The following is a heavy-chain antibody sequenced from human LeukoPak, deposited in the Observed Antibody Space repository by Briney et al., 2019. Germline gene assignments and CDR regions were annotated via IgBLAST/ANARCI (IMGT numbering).Heavy chain of an antibody. J-gene: IGHJ3*02. CDR3: ARADALWFGEILDDAFDI. Sequence: ASVKASCKASGYTFTSYDINWVRQATGQGLEWMGWMNPNSGNTGYAQKFQGRVTITRNTSISTAYMELSSLRSEDTAVYYCARADALWFGEILDDAFDIWGQGTMVTVSS. CDR1: GYTFTSYD. D-gene: IGHD3-10*01. V-gene: IGHV1-8*03. CDR2: MNPNSGNT.